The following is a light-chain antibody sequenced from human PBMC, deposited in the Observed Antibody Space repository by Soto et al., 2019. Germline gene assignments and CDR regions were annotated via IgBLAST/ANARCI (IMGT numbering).Light chain of an antibody. V-gene: IGKV2-28*01. CDR3: HQYSSVPFT. CDR1: QSLLHSNGYNY. J-gene: IGKJ3*01. Sequence: DIVMTQSPLSLPVTPGEPASISCRSSQSLLHSNGYNYLDWYLQKPGQSPQLLIYLGSNRASGVPDRFSGSGSGTDFTLTISSLQAEDVAVYYCHQYSSVPFTFGPGTTVDIK. CDR2: LGS.